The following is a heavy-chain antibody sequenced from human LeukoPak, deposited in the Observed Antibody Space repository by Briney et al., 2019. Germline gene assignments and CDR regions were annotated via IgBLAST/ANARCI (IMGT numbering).Heavy chain of an antibody. Sequence: GESLKISCQGSGYSFTNYWIVWVRQMPGQGLEYMGIIHPGDSNTKYSPSFEGQVIISVDKSISTTYLQWSSLKASDSAIYYCARRRGDTVAGPDYWGQGTLVTVSS. D-gene: IGHD6-19*01. CDR2: IHPGDSNT. V-gene: IGHV5-51*01. J-gene: IGHJ4*02. CDR1: GYSFTNYW. CDR3: ARRRGDTVAGPDY.